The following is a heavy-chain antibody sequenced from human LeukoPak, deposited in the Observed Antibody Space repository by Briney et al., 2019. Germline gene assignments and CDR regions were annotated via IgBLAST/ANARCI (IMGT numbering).Heavy chain of an antibody. Sequence: GGSLRLSCAASGFTFSSYTMNLVRQAPGKGLEWVSAISSSSSYIYYADSVKGRFTISRHNAKRSLYLQMNSLRAEDTAVYYCARDLGGYGDYGTNFDYWGQGTLVTVSS. CDR3: ARDLGGYGDYGTNFDY. CDR2: ISSSSSYI. V-gene: IGHV3-21*01. J-gene: IGHJ4*02. D-gene: IGHD4-17*01. CDR1: GFTFSSYT.